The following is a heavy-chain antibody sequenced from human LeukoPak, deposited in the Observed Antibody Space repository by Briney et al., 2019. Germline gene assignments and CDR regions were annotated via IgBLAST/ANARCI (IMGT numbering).Heavy chain of an antibody. Sequence: ASVKVSCKASGYTFTSYGISWVRQAPGQGLEWMGWISAYNGNTNYAQKLQGRVTMTTDTSTSTAYMELRSLRSDDTAVYYCARDPLKLNSGSYLPFDYWGQGTLVTVSS. V-gene: IGHV1-18*01. CDR2: ISAYNGNT. J-gene: IGHJ4*02. D-gene: IGHD1-26*01. CDR1: GYTFTSYG. CDR3: ARDPLKLNSGSYLPFDY.